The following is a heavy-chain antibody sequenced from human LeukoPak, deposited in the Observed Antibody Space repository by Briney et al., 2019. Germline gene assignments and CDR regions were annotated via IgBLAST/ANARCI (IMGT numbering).Heavy chain of an antibody. CDR3: AKESDEDRYCSSTNCYPFDY. D-gene: IGHD2-2*01. J-gene: IGHJ4*02. V-gene: IGHV3-23*01. CDR1: GFTFTGYA. Sequence: GGSLRLSCAASGFTFTGYALSWVRQAPGKGLEWVSAIRSTGIDTYYADSVKGRFTISRDNSKNTLYPQMNSLRAADTAVYYCAKESDEDRYCSSTNCYPFDYWGQGTLVTVSS. CDR2: IRSTGIDT.